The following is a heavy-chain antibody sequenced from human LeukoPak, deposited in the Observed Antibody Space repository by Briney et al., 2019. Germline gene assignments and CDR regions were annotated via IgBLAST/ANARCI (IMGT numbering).Heavy chain of an antibody. D-gene: IGHD2-2*01. CDR1: GYTFTSYG. J-gene: IGHJ5*01. CDR2: ISAYNGNT. Sequence: ASVKVSCKASGYTFTSYGISWVRQAPGQGLEWRGWISAYNGNTNYAQKLQGRVTMTTDTSTSTAYMELRSLRSDDTAVYYCARDLTIVVVPAASHFDSWGQGTLVTVSS. V-gene: IGHV1-18*01. CDR3: ARDLTIVVVPAASHFDS.